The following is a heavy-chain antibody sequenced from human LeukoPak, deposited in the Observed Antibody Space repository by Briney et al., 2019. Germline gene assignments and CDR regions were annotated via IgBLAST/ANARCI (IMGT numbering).Heavy chain of an antibody. CDR3: ATIGYFDY. D-gene: IGHD3-22*01. J-gene: IGHJ4*02. CDR1: GGSVSSGSYY. CDR2: IYYTGST. Sequence: SETLSLTCTVSGGSVSSGSYYWSWIRQPPGKGLEWFGYIYYTGSTNYNPSLKSRVTISADTSKNQFSLKLSSVTAADTAVYYCATIGYFDYWGQGTLVTVSS. V-gene: IGHV4-61*01.